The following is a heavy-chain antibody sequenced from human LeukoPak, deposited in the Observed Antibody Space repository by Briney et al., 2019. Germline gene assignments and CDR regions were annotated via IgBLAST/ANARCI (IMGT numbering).Heavy chain of an antibody. CDR2: IYSGGST. Sequence: GGSLRLSCAASGFTVSSNYMSWVRQAPGKGLEWVSVIYSGGSTYYADSVKGRFTISRDNSKNTLYLQMNNLRAEDTAVYYCASRMGYYYYGMDVWGQGTTVTVSS. D-gene: IGHD2-8*01. J-gene: IGHJ6*02. CDR3: ASRMGYYYYGMDV. CDR1: GFTVSSNY. V-gene: IGHV3-53*01.